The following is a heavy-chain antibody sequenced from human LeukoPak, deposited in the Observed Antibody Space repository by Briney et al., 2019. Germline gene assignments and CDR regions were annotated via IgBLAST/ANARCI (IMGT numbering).Heavy chain of an antibody. Sequence: PGGSLRLSCAASGFTFSSYDMHWVRQAPGKGLEWVAVISYDGSNKYYADSVKGRFTISRDNSKNTLYLQMNSLRAEDTAVYYCAREGAVAGSNWFDPWGQGTLVTVSS. CDR1: GFTFSSYD. V-gene: IGHV3-30*01. CDR3: AREGAVAGSNWFDP. J-gene: IGHJ5*02. D-gene: IGHD6-19*01. CDR2: ISYDGSNK.